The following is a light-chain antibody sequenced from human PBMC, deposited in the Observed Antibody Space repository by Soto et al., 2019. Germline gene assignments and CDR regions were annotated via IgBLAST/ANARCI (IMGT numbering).Light chain of an antibody. CDR3: QQCYSSPRT. CDR1: QSISTY. Sequence: DIQMTQSPSTLSASVGDRVTITCRASQSISTYLNWYQQKLGRAPTLLIYAASSLQSGVPSRFSGGGSGTDFTLTSSGLQPEDFAMSFGQQCYSSPRTFGQGTKVEIK. J-gene: IGKJ1*01. CDR2: AAS. V-gene: IGKV1-39*01.